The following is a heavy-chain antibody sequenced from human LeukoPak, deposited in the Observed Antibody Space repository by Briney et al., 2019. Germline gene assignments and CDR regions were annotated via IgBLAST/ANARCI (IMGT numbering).Heavy chain of an antibody. CDR3: AKVAGLGNVGYYYGSGSYGRFTYYYGMDV. CDR1: GFTFSSYA. D-gene: IGHD3-10*01. J-gene: IGHJ6*04. V-gene: IGHV3-23*01. CDR2: ISGSGGST. Sequence: SGGSLRLSCAASGFTFSSYAMSWVRQAPGKGLEWVSAISGSGGSTYYADSVKGRFTISRDNSKNTLYLQMNSLRAEDTAVYYCAKVAGLGNVGYYYGSGSYGRFTYYYGMDVWGKGTTVTVSS.